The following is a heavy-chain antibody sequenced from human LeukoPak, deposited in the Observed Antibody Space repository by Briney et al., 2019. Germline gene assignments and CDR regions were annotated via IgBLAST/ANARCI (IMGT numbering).Heavy chain of an antibody. CDR1: GGSISSYY. CDR3: ARTVTDYYYYYMDV. Sequence: SETLSPTCTVSGGSISSYYWSWIRQPPGKGLEWIGYIYYSGSTNYNPSLKSRVTISVDTSKNQFSLKLSSVTAADTAVYYCARTVTDYYYYYMDVWGKGTTVTVSS. J-gene: IGHJ6*03. D-gene: IGHD4-11*01. V-gene: IGHV4-59*01. CDR2: IYYSGST.